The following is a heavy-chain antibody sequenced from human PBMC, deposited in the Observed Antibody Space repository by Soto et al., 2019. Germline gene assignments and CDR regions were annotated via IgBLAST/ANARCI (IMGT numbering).Heavy chain of an antibody. D-gene: IGHD2-15*01. CDR1: GYTFTSYY. CDR2: INPSGGST. CDR3: ATTPPPMCSGGTCHGCWDYSDGVDV. V-gene: IGHV1-46*01. J-gene: IGHJ6*02. Sequence: ASVKVSCKASGYTFTSYYMHWVRQAPGQGLEWMGIINPSGGSTSYAQKLQGRVTITADESTSTAYMELNSLRFEDTAMYYCATTPPPMCSGGTCHGCWDYSDGVDVWGQGTTVTVSS.